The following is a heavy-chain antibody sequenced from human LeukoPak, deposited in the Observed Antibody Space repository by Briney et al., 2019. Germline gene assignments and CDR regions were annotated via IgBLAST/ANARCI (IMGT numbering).Heavy chain of an antibody. CDR2: ISSSSSYI. Sequence: PGGSLRLSCAASGFTFSSYSMNWVRQAPGKGLEWVSSISSSSSYIYYADSVKGRFTISRDNAKNSLYLQMNSLRAEGTAVYYCARESPWGIQGPYYFDYWGQGTLVTVSS. D-gene: IGHD3-16*01. V-gene: IGHV3-21*01. CDR1: GFTFSSYS. J-gene: IGHJ4*02. CDR3: ARESPWGIQGPYYFDY.